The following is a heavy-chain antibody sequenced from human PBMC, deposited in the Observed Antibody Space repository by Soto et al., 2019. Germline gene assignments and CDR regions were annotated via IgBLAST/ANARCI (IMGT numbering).Heavy chain of an antibody. CDR2: IYYSGST. J-gene: IGHJ4*02. CDR1: GGSIRSYY. Sequence: PSETLSLTCSVSGGSIRSYYWSWIRQSPEKGLEWIGYIYYSGSTYYNPSLKSRVTISVDTSKNQFSLKLSSVTAADTAVYYCARDGMGSGSSYGIVYWGQGTLVTVSS. V-gene: IGHV4-59*12. D-gene: IGHD3-22*01. CDR3: ARDGMGSGSSYGIVY.